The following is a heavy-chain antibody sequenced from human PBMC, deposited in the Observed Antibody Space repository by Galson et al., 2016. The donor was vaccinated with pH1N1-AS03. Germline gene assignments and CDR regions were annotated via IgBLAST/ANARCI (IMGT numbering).Heavy chain of an antibody. CDR1: GLTFSSYA. J-gene: IGHJ4*02. V-gene: IGHV1-69*05. Sequence: SVKVSCKASGLTFSSYAISWVRQAPGQGLEWMGGVKGVFRTTNYAQKSPGRITITMDQSTGTAYMEVSSLRAEDTAVYYCATAGNYFDIRRFDYWGQGTPVTVFS. D-gene: IGHD3-9*01. CDR3: ATAGNYFDIRRFDY. CDR2: VKGVFRTT.